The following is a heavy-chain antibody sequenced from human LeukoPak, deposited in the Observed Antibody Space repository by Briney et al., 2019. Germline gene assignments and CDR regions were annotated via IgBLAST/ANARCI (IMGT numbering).Heavy chain of an antibody. CDR1: GFTSSSYT. CDR2: ISGSGGRT. D-gene: IGHD3-10*01. CDR3: APGGPGYYFDY. J-gene: IGHJ4*02. Sequence: GGSLRLSCAASGFTSSSYTMSWVRQAPGKGLEWVSAISGSGGRTYYADSVKGRFTISRDNSKNTLYLRMNSLRAEDTAVYYCAPGGPGYYFDYWGQGTLVTVSS. V-gene: IGHV3-23*01.